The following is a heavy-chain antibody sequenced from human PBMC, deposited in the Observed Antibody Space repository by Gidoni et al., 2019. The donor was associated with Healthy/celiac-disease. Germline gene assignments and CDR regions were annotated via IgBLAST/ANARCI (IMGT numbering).Heavy chain of an antibody. CDR2: VIPISGTA. V-gene: IGHV1-69*01. Sequence: EVTKPGSSVKVHCKASGGTFSSDAISWVRQATGQGLEWMGGVIPISGTANYAQKFQGRVTMTADESTSTDYMELSSLRSEDTAVYYCARATGRVGLAMAYYYYCMDVWGQGTTVTVSS. CDR1: GGTFSSDA. CDR3: ARATGRVGLAMAYYYYCMDV. J-gene: IGHJ6*02. D-gene: IGHD3-16*01.